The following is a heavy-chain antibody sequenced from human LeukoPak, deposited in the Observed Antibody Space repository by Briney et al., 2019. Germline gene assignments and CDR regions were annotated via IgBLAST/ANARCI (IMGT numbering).Heavy chain of an antibody. D-gene: IGHD4-17*01. CDR1: GGSISNYY. J-gene: IGHJ4*02. Sequence: PSETLSLTCTVSGGSISNYYWSWIRQPPGKGLEWIGYINYSGNTNYNPSLNSRVTISVDSSKNQFSLRLTSVTAADTAVYFCAREGRQDYVYFDYWGQGALVTVSS. CDR2: INYSGNT. V-gene: IGHV4-59*01. CDR3: AREGRQDYVYFDY.